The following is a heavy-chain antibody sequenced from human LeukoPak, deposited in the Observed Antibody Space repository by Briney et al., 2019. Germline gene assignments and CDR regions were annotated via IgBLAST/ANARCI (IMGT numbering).Heavy chain of an antibody. CDR1: GGTFSSYA. V-gene: IGHV1-69*13. J-gene: IGHJ4*02. CDR2: IIPIFGTA. Sequence: SVKVSCKASGGTFSSYAISWVRQAPGQGLEWMGGIIPIFGTANYAQKFQGRVTITADESTSTAYMELSSLRSEDTAVYYCARCSSGCREGYYFDYWGQGTLVTVSS. CDR3: ARCSSGCREGYYFDY. D-gene: IGHD6-19*01.